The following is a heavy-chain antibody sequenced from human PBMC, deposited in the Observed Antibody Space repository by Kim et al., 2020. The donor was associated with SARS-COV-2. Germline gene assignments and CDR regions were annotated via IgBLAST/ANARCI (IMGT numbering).Heavy chain of an antibody. D-gene: IGHD3-9*01. V-gene: IGHV1-18*01. Sequence: ASVKVSCKASGYTFTSYGISWVRQAPGQGLEWMGWISAYNGNTNYAQKLQGRVTMTTDTSTSTAYMELRSLRSDDTAVYYCARVRYDILTAMGDAFDIWGQGTMVTVSS. CDR3: ARVRYDILTAMGDAFDI. CDR1: GYTFTSYG. J-gene: IGHJ3*02. CDR2: ISAYNGNT.